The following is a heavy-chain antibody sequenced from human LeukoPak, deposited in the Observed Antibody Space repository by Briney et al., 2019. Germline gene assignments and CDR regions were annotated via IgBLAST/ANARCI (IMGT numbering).Heavy chain of an antibody. J-gene: IGHJ4*02. Sequence: SETLSLTCTVSGGSISSHYWSWIRQPPGKGLEWIGYIYYSGSTYYNPSLKSRVTISVDTSKNQFSLKLSSVTAADTAVYYCARGATMVRGVIITRVLDYWGQGTLVTVSS. CDR3: ARGATMVRGVIITRVLDY. CDR1: GGSISSHY. CDR2: IYYSGST. D-gene: IGHD3-10*01. V-gene: IGHV4-59*08.